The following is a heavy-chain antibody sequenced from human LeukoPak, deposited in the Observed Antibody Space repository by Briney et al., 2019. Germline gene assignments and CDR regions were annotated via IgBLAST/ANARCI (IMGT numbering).Heavy chain of an antibody. CDR3: ARGDDGYNYWVVDY. Sequence: GGSLRLSCAASGFTFSSYSMNWVRQAPGKGLEWVSSISSSSSYIYYADSVKGRFTISRDNAKNSLYLQMNSLRAEDTAAYYCARGDDGYNYWVVDYWGQGTLVTVSS. CDR2: ISSSSSYI. CDR1: GFTFSSYS. V-gene: IGHV3-21*01. D-gene: IGHD5-18*01. J-gene: IGHJ4*02.